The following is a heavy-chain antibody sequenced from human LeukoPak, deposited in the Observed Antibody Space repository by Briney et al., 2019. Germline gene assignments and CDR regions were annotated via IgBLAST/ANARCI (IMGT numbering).Heavy chain of an antibody. CDR1: GFTFRSYW. CDR3: ARDHSYGGDY. V-gene: IGHV3-7*03. D-gene: IGHD5-18*01. Sequence: PGGSLRLSCAASGFTFRSYWMSWVRQAPGKGLEWVANIKEDGSEKYYVDSVKGRFTISRDSAKNSLYLQMNSLRVEDTAVYYCARDHSYGGDYWGQGTLVTVSS. J-gene: IGHJ4*02. CDR2: IKEDGSEK.